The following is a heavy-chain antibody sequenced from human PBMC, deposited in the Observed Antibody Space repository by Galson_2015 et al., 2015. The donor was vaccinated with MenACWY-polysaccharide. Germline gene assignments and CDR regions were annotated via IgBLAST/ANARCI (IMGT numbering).Heavy chain of an antibody. CDR2: IFHSGTT. CDR3: ARVEKYSGSFYILY. J-gene: IGHJ4*02. CDR1: DYSIRSGYF. V-gene: IGHV4-38-2*01. Sequence: ETLSLTCAVSDYSIRSGYFWGWIRQPPGKGLEWIASIFHSGTTYYNPSLKSRVTISVDTSMNQFSLKLSSVTAADTAIYYCARVEKYSGSFYILYWGQGTLVTVSS. D-gene: IGHD1-26*01.